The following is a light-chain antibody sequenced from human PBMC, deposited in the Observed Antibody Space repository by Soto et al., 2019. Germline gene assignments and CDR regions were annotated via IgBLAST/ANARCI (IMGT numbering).Light chain of an antibody. CDR1: SSNIGSNT. CDR3: AAWDDSLNGYV. Sequence: QPLLPQPPSASGTPGRRVTISCSGSSSNIGSNTVNWYQQLPGTAPKLLIYSNNQRPSGVPDRFSGSKSGTSASLAISGLQSEDEADYYCAAWDDSLNGYVFGTGTKVTVL. CDR2: SNN. V-gene: IGLV1-44*01. J-gene: IGLJ1*01.